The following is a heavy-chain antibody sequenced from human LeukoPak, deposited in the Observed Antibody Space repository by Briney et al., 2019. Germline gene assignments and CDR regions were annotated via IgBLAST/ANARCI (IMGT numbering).Heavy chain of an antibody. Sequence: SETLSLTCAVYGGSFSGYYWSWIRQPPGKGLEWIGEINDSGSVNCNPSLKNRVTLSVDTSKNQFSLRLSSVAAADTAVYYCARRLVDSGASQVSDDWGQGTLVTVSS. J-gene: IGHJ4*02. CDR3: ARRLVDSGASQVSDD. D-gene: IGHD2-15*01. V-gene: IGHV4-34*01. CDR2: INDSGSV. CDR1: GGSFSGYY.